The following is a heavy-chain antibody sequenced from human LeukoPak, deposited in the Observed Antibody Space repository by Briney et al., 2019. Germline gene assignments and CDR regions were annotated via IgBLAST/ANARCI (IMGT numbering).Heavy chain of an antibody. CDR2: ISASSGNT. CDR1: GYIFSIFG. D-gene: IGHD4-17*01. Sequence: ASVKVSCKASGYIFSIFGMTWVRQAPGQGLDWMGWISASSGNTNYAQKLQGRVTMTTDTSTNTAYMELRSLKSDDTAVYYCARAGATETTHFDYWGQGTLVTVSS. V-gene: IGHV1-18*01. CDR3: ARAGATETTHFDY. J-gene: IGHJ4*02.